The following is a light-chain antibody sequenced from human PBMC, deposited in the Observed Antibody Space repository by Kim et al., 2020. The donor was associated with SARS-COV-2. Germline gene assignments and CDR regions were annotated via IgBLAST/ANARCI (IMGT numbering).Light chain of an antibody. CDR3: QAWDSSTVV. CDR2: RDS. CDR1: NIGSKN. V-gene: IGLV3-9*01. Sequence: SYELTQPLSVSVALGQTARITWGGNNIGSKNAYWYQQKPGQAPVLVIYRDSNRPSGIPERFSGSNSGNTATLTISRAQAGDEADYYCQAWDSSTVVFGGGTQLTVL. J-gene: IGLJ2*01.